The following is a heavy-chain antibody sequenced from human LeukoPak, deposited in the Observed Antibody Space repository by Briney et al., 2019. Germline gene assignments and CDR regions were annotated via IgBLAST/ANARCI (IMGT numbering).Heavy chain of an antibody. CDR2: TYYRSKWYN. V-gene: IGHV6-1*01. CDR3: ARESLAVYYYDSSGYYYFDY. Sequence: SQTLSLTCAISGDSVSSNSAAWNWLRQSPSRGLEWLGRTYYRSKWYNDYAVSVKSRITINPDTSKNQFSLQLNSVTPEETAVYYCARESLAVYYYDSSGYYYFDYWGEGTLVTVSS. CDR1: GDSVSSNSAA. D-gene: IGHD3-22*01. J-gene: IGHJ4*02.